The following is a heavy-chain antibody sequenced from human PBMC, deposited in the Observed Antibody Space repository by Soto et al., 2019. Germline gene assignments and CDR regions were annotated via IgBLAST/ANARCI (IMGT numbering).Heavy chain of an antibody. CDR1: GGSFSGYY. J-gene: IGHJ5*02. CDR2: INHSGST. V-gene: IGHV4-34*01. Sequence: PSDTLSLTCAVYGGSFSGYYWSWIRQPPGKGLEWIGEINHSGSTNYNPSLKSRVTISVDTSKNQFSLKLSSVTAADTAVYYCARGHKSPRRYCSGATCSWFYPWGQGTLVTVSA. D-gene: IGHD2-15*01. CDR3: ARGHKSPRRYCSGATCSWFYP.